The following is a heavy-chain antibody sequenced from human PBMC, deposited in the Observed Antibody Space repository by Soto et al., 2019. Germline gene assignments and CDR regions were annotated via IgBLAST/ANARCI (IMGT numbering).Heavy chain of an antibody. V-gene: IGHV3-30*03. CDR2: ISYDGSNK. D-gene: IGHD3-22*01. Sequence: GGSLRLSCAASGFTFSSYGMHWVRQAPGKGLEWVAVISYDGSNKYYADSVKGRFTISRDNSKNMLYLQMNSLRAEDTAVYYCASGKKGHDSSGYYHNYWGQGTLVTVSS. CDR3: ASGKKGHDSSGYYHNY. J-gene: IGHJ4*02. CDR1: GFTFSSYG.